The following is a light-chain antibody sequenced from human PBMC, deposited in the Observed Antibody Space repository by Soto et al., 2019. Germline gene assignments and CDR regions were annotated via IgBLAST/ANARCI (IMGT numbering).Light chain of an antibody. CDR3: HQYGSTPFP. CDR2: GAS. V-gene: IGKV3-20*01. J-gene: IGKJ3*01. Sequence: EIVLTQSPGTLSLSPGDRATLSCRASQSVSTNYLAWYQQKLGQAPRLLIYGASSRATGIPDRFSGNGSGTDLPVTISRLEPEDFAVYFCHQYGSTPFPCGPGTKVDIK. CDR1: QSVSTNY.